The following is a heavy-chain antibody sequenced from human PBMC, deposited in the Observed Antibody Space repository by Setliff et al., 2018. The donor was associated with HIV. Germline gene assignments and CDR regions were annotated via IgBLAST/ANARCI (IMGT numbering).Heavy chain of an antibody. CDR3: AKTNGWYLIDY. CDR1: GFTFSSYG. J-gene: IGHJ4*02. Sequence: GGSLRLSCAASGFTFSSYGMHWVRQAPGKGLEWVTFIRNDASNTYYADSVKGRFTISRDSSKNTLYLQMDSLRTEDAAVYYCAKTNGWYLIDYWGQGTLVTVSS. V-gene: IGHV3-30*02. D-gene: IGHD6-19*01. CDR2: IRNDASNT.